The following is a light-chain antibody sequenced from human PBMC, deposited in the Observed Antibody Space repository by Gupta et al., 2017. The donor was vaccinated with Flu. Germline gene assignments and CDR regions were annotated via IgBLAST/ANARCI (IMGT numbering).Light chain of an antibody. J-gene: IGLJ1*01. V-gene: IGLV2-11*01. Sequence: QSALPQPRPLSGSPGQSVTISCTGTSSDVGGYNYVSWYQQHPGKAPKLMIYDVSKRPSGVPERFSGSKYGNTATLTISGLEAEDEYDYYCYSNAGSYVFGTGTKLTVL. CDR1: SSDVGGYNY. CDR3: YSNAGSYV. CDR2: DVS.